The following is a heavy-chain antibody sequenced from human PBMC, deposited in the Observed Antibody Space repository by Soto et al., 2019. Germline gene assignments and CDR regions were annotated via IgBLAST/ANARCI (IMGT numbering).Heavy chain of an antibody. CDR1: GYSFTSYW. V-gene: IGHV5-10-1*01. CDR2: IDPSDSYT. D-gene: IGHD6-19*01. CDR3: ARNWYSSSPYYYGMDV. Sequence: LKISCKGSGYSFTSYWISWVRQMPGKGLEWMGRIDPSDSYTNYSPSFQGHVTISADKSISTAYLQWSSLKASDTAMYYCARNWYSSSPYYYGMDVWGQGTTVTVSS. J-gene: IGHJ6*02.